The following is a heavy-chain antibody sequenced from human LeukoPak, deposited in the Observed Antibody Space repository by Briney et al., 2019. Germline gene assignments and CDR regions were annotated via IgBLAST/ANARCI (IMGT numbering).Heavy chain of an antibody. D-gene: IGHD1-26*01. Sequence: GGSLRLSCAASGFTFSTYEMNWVRQAPGKELEWVSYLGSSGSTIHYADSVKGRFTISRDNAKKSLYLQMHSLRTEDTAIYYCVRGFVSGSFDSFDIWGQGTMVTVSS. CDR3: VRGFVSGSFDSFDI. CDR1: GFTFSTYE. CDR2: LGSSGSTI. V-gene: IGHV3-48*03. J-gene: IGHJ3*02.